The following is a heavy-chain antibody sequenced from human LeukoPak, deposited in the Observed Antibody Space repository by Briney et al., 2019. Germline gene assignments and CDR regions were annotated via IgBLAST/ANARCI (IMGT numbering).Heavy chain of an antibody. CDR3: ASFSTSAVIGDY. CDR2: ITRSGSSV. V-gene: IGHV3-21*01. D-gene: IGHD3-10*01. CDR1: GVSFSTYS. Sequence: GGSLRLSCAASGVSFSTYSMNWIRQAPGQGLEWISSITRSGSSVYYADSVKGRFTISRDNAKNSLYLQMNRLRAEDTAVYYCASFSTSAVIGDYWDQGTLVTVTS. J-gene: IGHJ4*02.